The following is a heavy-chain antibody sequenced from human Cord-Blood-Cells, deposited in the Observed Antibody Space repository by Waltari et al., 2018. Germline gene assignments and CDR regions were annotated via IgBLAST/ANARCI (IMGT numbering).Heavy chain of an antibody. V-gene: IGHV4-59*01. CDR1: GGSISSYY. D-gene: IGHD3-22*01. Sequence: QVQLQASGPGLVKPSETLSLTCTVSGGSISSYYWSWIRQPPGKGLEWRGYIYYSGRTNYNPSLKSRVTISVDTSKNQFSLKLSSVTAADTAVYYCARVASDSSGYYYPSSYYYYYGMDVWGQGTTVTVSS. CDR2: IYYSGRT. CDR3: ARVASDSSGYYYPSSYYYYYGMDV. J-gene: IGHJ6*02.